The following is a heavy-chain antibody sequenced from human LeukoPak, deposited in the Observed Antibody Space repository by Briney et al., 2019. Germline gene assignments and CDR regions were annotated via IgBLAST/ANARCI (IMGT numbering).Heavy chain of an antibody. CDR3: ARVRDYYYYMDV. V-gene: IGHV4-59*01. CDR2: IYYSGIT. J-gene: IGHJ6*03. Sequence: PSETLSLTCSVSGTSITPYSWSWIRQPPGRGLEWIGYIYYSGITNYNPSLKSRVSISVDTSKNQFSLKLSSVTAADTAVYYCARVRDYYYYMDVWGKGTTVTVSS. CDR1: GTSITPYS.